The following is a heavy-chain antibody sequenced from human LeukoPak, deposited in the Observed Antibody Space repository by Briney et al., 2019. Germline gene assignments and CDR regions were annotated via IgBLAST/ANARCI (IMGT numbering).Heavy chain of an antibody. CDR3: ARSVQATVVTGWFDP. D-gene: IGHD4-23*01. V-gene: IGHV1-46*01. CDR2: INPSGGST. Sequence: ASVKVSCKASGYTFTSYYMHWVRQAPGQGLEWMGIINPSGGSTSYAQKFQGRVTMTRDTSTSTVYMELSSLRSEDTAVYYCARSVQATVVTGWFDPWGQGTLVTVSS. J-gene: IGHJ5*02. CDR1: GYTFTSYY.